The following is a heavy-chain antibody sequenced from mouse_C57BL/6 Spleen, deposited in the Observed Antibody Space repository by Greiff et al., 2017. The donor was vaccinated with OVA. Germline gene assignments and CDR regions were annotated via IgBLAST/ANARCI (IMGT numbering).Heavy chain of an antibody. CDR2: IDPETGGT. Sequence: QVQLQQSGAELVRPGASVTLSCKASGYTFTDYEMHWVKQTPVHGLEWIGAIDPETGGTAYNQKFKGKAILTADKSSSTAYMELRSLTSEDSAVYYCTRRYYGTREYFDVWGTGTTVTVSS. V-gene: IGHV1-15*01. CDR3: TRRYYGTREYFDV. D-gene: IGHD2-1*01. CDR1: GYTFTDYE. J-gene: IGHJ1*03.